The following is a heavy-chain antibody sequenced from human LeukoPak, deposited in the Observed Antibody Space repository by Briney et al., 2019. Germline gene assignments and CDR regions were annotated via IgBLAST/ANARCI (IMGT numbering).Heavy chain of an antibody. V-gene: IGHV3-23*01. Sequence: GGSLRLSCAASGLTFSSYAMSWVRQAPGKGLEWVSSISGSGGSTYYADSVKGRFTISRDNSKNTLYLQMNSLKAEDTAVYYCARRAGGYSHPYDYWGQGILVTVSS. CDR2: ISGSGGST. CDR1: GLTFSSYA. J-gene: IGHJ4*02. D-gene: IGHD4-23*01. CDR3: ARRAGGYSHPYDY.